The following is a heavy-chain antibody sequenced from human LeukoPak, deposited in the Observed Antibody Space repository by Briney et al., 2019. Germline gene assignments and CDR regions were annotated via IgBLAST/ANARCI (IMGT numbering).Heavy chain of an antibody. CDR2: MNPNSGNT. CDR3: AIRKRLRFLEWLKTDDRYNWFDP. D-gene: IGHD3-3*01. Sequence: ASVKVSCKASGYTFTSYDINWVRQATGQGLEWMGWMNPNSGNTGNAQKCKGRVTMTRNTSISTAYMELSSLISEDTAVYYCAIRKRLRFLEWLKTDDRYNWFDPWGQGTLVTVSS. V-gene: IGHV1-8*01. CDR1: GYTFTSYD. J-gene: IGHJ5*02.